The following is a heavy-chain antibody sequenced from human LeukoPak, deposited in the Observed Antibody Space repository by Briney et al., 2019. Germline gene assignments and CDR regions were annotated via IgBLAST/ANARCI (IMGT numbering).Heavy chain of an antibody. CDR3: ARASHQEYYDFWSGSDWYFDL. V-gene: IGHV4-31*03. CDR2: IYHSGNT. D-gene: IGHD3-3*01. J-gene: IGHJ2*01. CDR1: GGSISSGGYY. Sequence: SETLSLTCTVSGGSISSGGYYWSWIRQHPGKGLEWIGYIYHSGNTYYNPSLQSRVTISLDRSKNQFSLKLSSVTAADTAVYYCARASHQEYYDFWSGSDWYFDLWGRGTLVTVSS.